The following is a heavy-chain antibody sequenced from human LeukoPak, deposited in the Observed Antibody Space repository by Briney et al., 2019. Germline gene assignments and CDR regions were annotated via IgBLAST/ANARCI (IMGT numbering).Heavy chain of an antibody. D-gene: IGHD6-13*01. V-gene: IGHV3-7*01. CDR2: MNQDGSVK. CDR1: GFTFSSYW. J-gene: IGHJ4*02. CDR3: ARGTIAAPGTDY. Sequence: GGSPRLSCAASGFTFSSYWMDWVRQAPGKGLEWVANMNQDGSVKHHADSVKGRFTISRDNAKNSLYLQMNSLRAEDTAVYYCARGTIAAPGTDYWGQGVLVTVSS.